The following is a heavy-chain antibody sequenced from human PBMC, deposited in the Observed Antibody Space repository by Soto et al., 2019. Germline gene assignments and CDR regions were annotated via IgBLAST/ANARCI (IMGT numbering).Heavy chain of an antibody. J-gene: IGHJ5*02. CDR1: GYTFTSYG. Sequence: GASVKVSCKASGYTFTSYGISWVRQAPGQGLEWMGWISAYNGNTNYAQKLQGRVTMTTDTSTSTAYMELRSLRSDDTAVYYCARQLLRIAAAGWFDPWGQGTLVTVSS. V-gene: IGHV1-18*01. D-gene: IGHD6-13*01. CDR3: ARQLLRIAAAGWFDP. CDR2: ISAYNGNT.